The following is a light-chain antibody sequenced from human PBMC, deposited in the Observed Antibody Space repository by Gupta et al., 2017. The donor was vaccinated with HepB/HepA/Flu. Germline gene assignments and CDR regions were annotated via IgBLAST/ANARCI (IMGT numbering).Light chain of an antibody. V-gene: IGKV1-39*01. Sequence: LSASVGDRVNITCRASQNINSYLNWYQQRPGKAPKLLIYGASSLQGGVPSRFSGSGSGTDFTLTVSSLQPEDFATYYCQQSYTIPKTFGHGTKVDFK. CDR3: QQSYTIPKT. CDR1: QNINSY. CDR2: GAS. J-gene: IGKJ3*01.